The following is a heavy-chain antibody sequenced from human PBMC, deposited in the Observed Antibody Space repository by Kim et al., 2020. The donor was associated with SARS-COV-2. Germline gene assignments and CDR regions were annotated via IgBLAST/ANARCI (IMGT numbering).Heavy chain of an antibody. D-gene: IGHD3-3*01. CDR2: ISSDGSDK. J-gene: IGHJ4*02. V-gene: IGHV3-30*04. Sequence: GGSLRLSCAASGFTFSSYTMHWVRLAPGRGLEWVALISSDGSDKFYTDSVKGRFTISRDNSKNTLYLQMNSLRAEDTAVYFCASLDFWSGFDYWGQGTLVTVSS. CDR1: GFTFSSYT. CDR3: ASLDFWSGFDY.